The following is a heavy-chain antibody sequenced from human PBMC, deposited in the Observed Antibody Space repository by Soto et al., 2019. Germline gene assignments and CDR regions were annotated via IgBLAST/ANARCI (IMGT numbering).Heavy chain of an antibody. Sequence: QVQMVQSGAEVKKPGSSVKVSCKTSGGTFGRFSISWVRQAPGQGLEWMGGTIPILSVTNYAQKFQGRVTIIVDETTRTAYMELSSLRSDDTAIYYFASNSQYCSGGSCYAYWGQGTLVTVSS. CDR3: ASNSQYCSGGSCYAY. V-gene: IGHV1-69*01. D-gene: IGHD2-15*01. J-gene: IGHJ4*02. CDR2: TIPILSVT. CDR1: GGTFGRFS.